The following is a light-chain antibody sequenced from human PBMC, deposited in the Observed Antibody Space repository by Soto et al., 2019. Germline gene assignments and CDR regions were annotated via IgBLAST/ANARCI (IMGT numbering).Light chain of an antibody. Sequence: EIVLTQSQATLSLSPGERATLSCRASQSVSSYLAWYQQKPGQAPRLRSYDASNRATGIPARFSGSGSGTDFTLTISSLEPEDFAVYYCQQRSNWLWTFGQGTKVDIK. V-gene: IGKV3-11*01. CDR3: QQRSNWLWT. J-gene: IGKJ1*01. CDR2: DAS. CDR1: QSVSSY.